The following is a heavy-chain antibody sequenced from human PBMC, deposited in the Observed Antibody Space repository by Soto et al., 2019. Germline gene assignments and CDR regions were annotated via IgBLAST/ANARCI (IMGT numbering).Heavy chain of an antibody. D-gene: IGHD3-16*01. V-gene: IGHV4-59*08. CDR3: ARHRGRLATPLPDY. J-gene: IGHJ4*02. CDR1: GGSISSYY. Sequence: SETLSLTCTVSGGSISSYYWSWIRQPPGKGLEWIGDIYYSGSTNYNPSLQSRVTISVDTSKNQFSLKLNSGTAADTAVYYCARHRGRLATPLPDYWGQGTLVTVSS. CDR2: IYYSGST.